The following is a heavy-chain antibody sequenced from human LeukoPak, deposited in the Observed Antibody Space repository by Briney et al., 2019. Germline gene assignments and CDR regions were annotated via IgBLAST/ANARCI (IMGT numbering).Heavy chain of an antibody. Sequence: GASVKVSCKASGYTFTSYGISWVRQAPGQGLEWMGWISAYNGNTNYAQKLQGRVTMTTDTSTSTAYMELRSLRSDDTAVYYCARGSSGWSYYYYYYMDVWGKGTTVTVSS. CDR2: ISAYNGNT. J-gene: IGHJ6*03. CDR1: GYTFTSYG. V-gene: IGHV1-18*01. D-gene: IGHD6-19*01. CDR3: ARGSSGWSYYYYYYMDV.